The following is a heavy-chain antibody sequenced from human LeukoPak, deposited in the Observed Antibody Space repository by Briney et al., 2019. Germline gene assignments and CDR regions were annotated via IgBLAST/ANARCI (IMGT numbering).Heavy chain of an antibody. V-gene: IGHV3-13*01. CDR1: GFTFSSYD. J-gene: IGHJ4*02. CDR3: AKVNGDYNY. CDR2: IGTAGDT. Sequence: GGSLRLSCAASGFTFSSYDMHWVRQATGKGLEWVSAIGTAGDTYYPGSVKGRFTISRDNSKNTLYLQMNSLRAEDTAVYYCAKVNGDYNYWGQGTLVTVSS. D-gene: IGHD4-17*01.